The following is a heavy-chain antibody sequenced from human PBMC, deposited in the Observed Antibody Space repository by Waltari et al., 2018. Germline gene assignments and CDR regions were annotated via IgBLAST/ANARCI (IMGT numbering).Heavy chain of an antibody. CDR2: INAGNGNT. J-gene: IGHJ3*02. Sequence: QVQLVQSGAEVKKPGASVKVSCTAAGYTFTSYAMHWLRQAPGQRLEWMGWINAGNGNTKYSQKFQGRVTITRDTSASTAYMELSSLRSEDTAVYYCARVVASYVVRGANDAFDIWGQGTMVTVSS. V-gene: IGHV1-3*01. CDR3: ARVVASYVVRGANDAFDI. CDR1: GYTFTSYA. D-gene: IGHD3-10*01.